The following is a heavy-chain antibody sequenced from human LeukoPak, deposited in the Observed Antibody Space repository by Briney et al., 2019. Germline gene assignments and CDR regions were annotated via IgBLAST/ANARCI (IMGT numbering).Heavy chain of an antibody. D-gene: IGHD2-2*02. CDR2: MNPNSGNT. CDR3: ARVYCSSTSCYISDY. CDR1: GYTFTSYD. Sequence: ASVTVSCTASGYTFTSYDINWVRQATGQGLEWMGWMNPNSGNTGYAQKFQGRVTMTRNTSISTAYMELSSLRSEDTAVYYCARVYCSSTSCYISDYWGQGTLVTVSS. J-gene: IGHJ4*02. V-gene: IGHV1-8*01.